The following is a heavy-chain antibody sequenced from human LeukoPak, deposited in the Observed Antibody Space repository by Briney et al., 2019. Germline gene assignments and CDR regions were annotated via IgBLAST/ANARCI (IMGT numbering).Heavy chain of an antibody. CDR1: GFTFSRHG. CDR3: ARDKAWNYFDY. CDR2: ISDDGSRK. J-gene: IGHJ4*02. D-gene: IGHD3-3*01. V-gene: IGHV3-30*03. Sequence: GGSLRLSCAPSGFTFSRHGMHWVRQAPGKGLEWVAIISDDGSRKYYAHSVEGRFTISRDNSKNTLYLQMDSLRAEDTAVYYCARDKAWNYFDYWGQGTLVTVSS.